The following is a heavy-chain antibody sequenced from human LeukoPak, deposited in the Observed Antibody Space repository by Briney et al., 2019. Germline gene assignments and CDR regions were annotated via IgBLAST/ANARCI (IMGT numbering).Heavy chain of an antibody. Sequence: GASVKVSCKASGYTFTSYGISWVRQAPGQGLEWMGWISAYNGNTNFAQKLQGRVTMTTDTSTSTAYMELRSLRSDDTAVYYCARDLGVRAAGDYCMDVWGKGTTVTISS. CDR3: ARDLGVRAAGDYCMDV. V-gene: IGHV1-18*01. CDR2: ISAYNGNT. CDR1: GYTFTSYG. D-gene: IGHD3-10*01. J-gene: IGHJ6*03.